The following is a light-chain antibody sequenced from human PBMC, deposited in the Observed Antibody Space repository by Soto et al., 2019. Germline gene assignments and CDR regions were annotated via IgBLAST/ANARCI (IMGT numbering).Light chain of an antibody. CDR1: QSVSSD. CDR2: DAS. J-gene: IGKJ4*01. Sequence: EIVLTQSPATLSVSPGDRATLSCRASQSVSSDLAWFQQKPGQAPRFLIYDASTRATGIPARFSGSGSETDFTLTISSLQSEDFEIYYCQQYNNWPLTFGGGTKVEIK. V-gene: IGKV3-15*01. CDR3: QQYNNWPLT.